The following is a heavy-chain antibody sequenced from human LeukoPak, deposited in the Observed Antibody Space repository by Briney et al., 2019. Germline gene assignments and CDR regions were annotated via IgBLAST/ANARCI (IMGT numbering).Heavy chain of an antibody. CDR2: IRDKANSYAT. V-gene: IGHV3-73*01. CDR3: TRQDAFDI. J-gene: IGHJ3*02. CDR1: GFTFSGSA. Sequence: GGSLRLSCAASGFTFSGSAMHWVRQASGKGLEWVGRIRDKANSYATAYAASVKGRFTISRDDSKNTAYLQMNSLKTEDTAVYYCTRQDAFDIWGQGTIVTVSS.